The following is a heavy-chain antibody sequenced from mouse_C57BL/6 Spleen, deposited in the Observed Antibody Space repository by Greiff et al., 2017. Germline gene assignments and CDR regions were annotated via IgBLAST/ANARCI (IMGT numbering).Heavy chain of an antibody. Sequence: EVQLQESGAELVKPGASVKLSCTASGFNIKDYYMHWVKQRTEQGLEWIGRIDPEDGATKYAPKFQGKATITADTPTNTAYLQLSSLTSEDTAVYYCARWGALFDYWGQGTTLTVSS. CDR3: ARWGALFDY. J-gene: IGHJ2*01. CDR2: IDPEDGAT. V-gene: IGHV14-2*01. CDR1: GFNIKDYY.